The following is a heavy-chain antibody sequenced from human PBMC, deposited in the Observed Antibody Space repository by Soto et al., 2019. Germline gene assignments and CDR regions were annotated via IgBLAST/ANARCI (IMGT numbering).Heavy chain of an antibody. V-gene: IGHV4-38-2*01. Sequence: SETLSLTCAVSGYSINSGFYWGWIRQPPGKGLEWIGSVFHSGTTYYTPSLRSRVSISVDTSKNQFSLDLRSVTAADTAVYYCAGNYYDSSGYYYVDYWGQGTLVTVSS. D-gene: IGHD3-22*01. J-gene: IGHJ4*02. CDR3: AGNYYDSSGYYYVDY. CDR1: GYSINSGFY. CDR2: VFHSGTT.